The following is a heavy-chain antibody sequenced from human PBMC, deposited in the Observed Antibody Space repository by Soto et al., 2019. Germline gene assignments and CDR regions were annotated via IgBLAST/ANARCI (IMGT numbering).Heavy chain of an antibody. Sequence: GASVKVSCKASGGTFSSYAISWVRQAPGQGLEWMGGIIPIFGTANYAQKFQGRVTITADESTSTAYMELSSLRSEDTAVYYCARDSPGGYDYVWGSYRLPLDYWGQGTLVTVSS. CDR1: GGTFSSYA. V-gene: IGHV1-69*13. CDR2: IIPIFGTA. D-gene: IGHD3-16*02. CDR3: ARDSPGGYDYVWGSYRLPLDY. J-gene: IGHJ4*02.